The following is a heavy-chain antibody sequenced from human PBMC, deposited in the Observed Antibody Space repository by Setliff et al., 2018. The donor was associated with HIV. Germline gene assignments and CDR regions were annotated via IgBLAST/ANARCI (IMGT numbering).Heavy chain of an antibody. CDR3: ARGGDRMQIWSRFPFDI. J-gene: IGHJ3*02. V-gene: IGHV7-4-1*02. CDR2: INPNTGSP. D-gene: IGHD3-10*01. Sequence: ASVKVSCKASGYTFNNYALYWVRQAPGQGFEWMGWINPNTGSPTYAQGFTRRFVFSLDPSVRTAYLQITGLKAEDTAVYYCARGGDRMQIWSRFPFDIWGQGTMVTVSS. CDR1: GYTFNNYA.